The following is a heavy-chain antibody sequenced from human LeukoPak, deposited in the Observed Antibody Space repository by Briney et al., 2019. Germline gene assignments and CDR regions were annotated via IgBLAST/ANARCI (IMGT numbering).Heavy chain of an antibody. Sequence: GMSLRLSCAVSGFDLSNYGMHWVRQAPGKGLEWVTVIWYDGSNRYYADSEKGRITISRDTSENTVSLQINNVKVDDTAIYYCARGTGAKRYYFDLWGQGILVTVSS. CDR1: GFDLSNYG. J-gene: IGHJ4*02. CDR2: IWYDGSNR. CDR3: ARGTGAKRYYFDL. V-gene: IGHV3-33*01.